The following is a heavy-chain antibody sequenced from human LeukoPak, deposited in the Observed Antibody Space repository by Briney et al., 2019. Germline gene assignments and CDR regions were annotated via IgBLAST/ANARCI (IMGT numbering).Heavy chain of an antibody. CDR2: IASDGSST. CDR3: ARGRPHGNDY. CDR1: GFTFSSYW. D-gene: IGHD4-23*01. V-gene: IGHV3-74*01. J-gene: IGHJ4*02. Sequence: GGSLRLSCAASGFTFSSYWMNWVRQAPGKGLVWVSRIASDGSSTTYADSVKGRFSISRGNAKNTMYLQMNSLRVEDTAVYYCARGRPHGNDYWGQGTLVTVSS.